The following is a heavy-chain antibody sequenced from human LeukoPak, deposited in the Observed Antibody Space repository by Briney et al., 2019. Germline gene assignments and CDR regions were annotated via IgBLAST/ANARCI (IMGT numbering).Heavy chain of an antibody. Sequence: GGSLRLSCAASGFTFSSYWMSWVRQAPGKGLEWVANIKQDGSEKYYVDSVKGRLTISRDNAKNSLYLQMNSLSAEDTAVYYCAREPSSSLYDYVWRSYRYLYYFDYWGQGTLVTVSS. D-gene: IGHD3-16*02. CDR3: AREPSSSLYDYVWRSYRYLYYFDY. CDR2: IKQDGSEK. V-gene: IGHV3-7*01. CDR1: GFTFSSYW. J-gene: IGHJ4*02.